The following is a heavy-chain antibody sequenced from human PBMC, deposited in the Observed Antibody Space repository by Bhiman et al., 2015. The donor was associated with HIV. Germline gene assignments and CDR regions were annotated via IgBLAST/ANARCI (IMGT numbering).Heavy chain of an antibody. CDR2: ISSSGSTI. CDR3: AKSDRYQLLTGGRFDY. D-gene: IGHD2-2*01. V-gene: IGHV3-48*03. J-gene: IGHJ4*02. Sequence: EVQLVESGGGLVQPGGSLRLSCAASGFTFSSYEMNWVRQAPGKGLEWVSYISSSGSTIYYADSVKGRFTISRDNAKNSLYLQMNSLRAEDTAVYFCAKSDRYQLLTGGRFDYWGQGTLVTVS. CDR1: GFTFSSYE.